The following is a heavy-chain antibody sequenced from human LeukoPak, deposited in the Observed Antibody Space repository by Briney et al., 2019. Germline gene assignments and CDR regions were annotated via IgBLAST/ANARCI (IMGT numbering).Heavy chain of an antibody. CDR2: IWYDESNK. CDR1: GFTFSSYG. Sequence: GGSLRLSCAASGFTFSSYGMHWVRQAPGKGLGWVAVIWYDESNKYYADSVKGRFTISRDNSKNTLYLQMNRLRAEDTAVYYCAKDGGYNGYFDYWGQGTLVTVSS. CDR3: AKDGGYNGYFDY. J-gene: IGHJ4*02. D-gene: IGHD5-12*01. V-gene: IGHV3-33*06.